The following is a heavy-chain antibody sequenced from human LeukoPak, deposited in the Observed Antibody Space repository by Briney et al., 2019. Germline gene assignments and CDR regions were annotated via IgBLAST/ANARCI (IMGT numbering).Heavy chain of an antibody. V-gene: IGHV3-30-3*01. D-gene: IGHD3-10*01. CDR3: ARDQYGSGSYSLGYFDY. Sequence: PGRSLRLSCAASGFTFSSYAMHWVRQAPGKGLEWVAVISYDGSNKYYADSVKGRFTISRDNSKNTLYLQMNSLRAEDTAVYYCARDQYGSGSYSLGYFDYWGQGTLVTVSS. CDR2: ISYDGSNK. CDR1: GFTFSSYA. J-gene: IGHJ4*02.